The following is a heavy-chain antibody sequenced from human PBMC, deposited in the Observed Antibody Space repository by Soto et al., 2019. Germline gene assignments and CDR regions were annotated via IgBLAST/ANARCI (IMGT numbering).Heavy chain of an antibody. CDR1: GYTFTSYG. D-gene: IGHD3-9*01. V-gene: IGHV1-18*01. CDR2: ISAYNGNT. Sequence: ASVKVSCKASGYTFTSYGISWVRQAPGQGLEWMGWISAYNGNTNYAQKLQGRVTMTTDTSTSTAYMELRSLRSGDTAVYYCARDGGPLRYFDWSKPYYFDYWGQGTLVTVSS. J-gene: IGHJ4*02. CDR3: ARDGGPLRYFDWSKPYYFDY.